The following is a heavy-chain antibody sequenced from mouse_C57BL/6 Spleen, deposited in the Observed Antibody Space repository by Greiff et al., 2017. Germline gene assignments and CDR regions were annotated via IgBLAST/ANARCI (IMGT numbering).Heavy chain of an antibody. V-gene: IGHV1-54*01. Sequence: QVQLQQSGAELVRPGTSVKVSCKASGYAFTNYLIEWVKQRPGQGLEWIGVINPGSGGTNYNEKFKGKATLTADKSSSTAYMQLISLTSEDSAVYFGARWGSGNFDYWGQGTTLTVSS. CDR2: INPGSGGT. J-gene: IGHJ2*01. CDR3: ARWGSGNFDY. CDR1: GYAFTNYL. D-gene: IGHD3-1*01.